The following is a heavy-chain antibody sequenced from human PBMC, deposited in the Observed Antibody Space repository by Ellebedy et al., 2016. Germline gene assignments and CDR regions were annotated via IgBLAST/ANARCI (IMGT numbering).Heavy chain of an antibody. CDR2: LSGIGSGGIT. J-gene: IGHJ4*01. D-gene: IGHD1-26*01. CDR1: GFTFSTYA. CDR3: ARVRVGAIDFFDY. V-gene: IGHV3-23*01. Sequence: GESLKISCAASGFTFSTYAMSWVRQAPGKGLEWVSALSGIGSGGITYYADSVKGRFTTSRDNSKNTLYLQVKSLRAEDTAVYYCARVRVGAIDFFDYWGHGTLVTVSS.